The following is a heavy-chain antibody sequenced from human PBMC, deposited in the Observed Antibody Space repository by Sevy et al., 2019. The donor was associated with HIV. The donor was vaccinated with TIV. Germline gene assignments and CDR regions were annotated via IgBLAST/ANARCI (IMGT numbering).Heavy chain of an antibody. CDR1: GFTFSKYC. CDR2: CSFGCGGI. D-gene: IGHD2-8*01. V-gene: IGHV3-23*01. Sequence: GGSLRLSCAASGFTFSKYCLSWVRQPPGKGQEWVSSCSFGCGGINYSDSVKGRFTISRDNSKSSVSLQMNNLRPEDTAVYYCAREGCTNTTDYWGQGTLVTVSS. J-gene: IGHJ4*02. CDR3: AREGCTNTTDY.